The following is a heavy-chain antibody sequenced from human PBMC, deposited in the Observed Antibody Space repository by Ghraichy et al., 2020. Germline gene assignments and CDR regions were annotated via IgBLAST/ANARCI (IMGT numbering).Heavy chain of an antibody. CDR3: ARDGMGGYLDC. D-gene: IGHD1-26*01. J-gene: IGHJ4*02. CDR1: GFSFGAYW. CDR2: IHESGSGK. Sequence: GGSLRLSCVASGFSFGAYWLSWVRQAPGKGLEWVANIHESGSGKYYMDSVRGRFTISRDNAKNSLYLQMNSLRDEDTAVYYCARDGMGGYLDCWGQGTPVTVSS. V-gene: IGHV3-7*01.